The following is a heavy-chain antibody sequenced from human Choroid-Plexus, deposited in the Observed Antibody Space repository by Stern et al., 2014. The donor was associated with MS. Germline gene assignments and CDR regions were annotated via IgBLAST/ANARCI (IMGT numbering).Heavy chain of an antibody. D-gene: IGHD6-19*01. CDR1: GFTLSDHY. Sequence: VQLVESGGGLAQPGGSLRLSCVASGFTLSDHYMDWVRQAPGKGLEWVGRIRNKANSYTTQYAASVKGRFVISRDDSKNSLYLQMNSLKSEDTAVYYCVRVSGSSGSDFWGQGTLVAVSS. CDR3: VRVSGSSGSDF. J-gene: IGHJ4*02. V-gene: IGHV3-72*01. CDR2: IRNKANSYTT.